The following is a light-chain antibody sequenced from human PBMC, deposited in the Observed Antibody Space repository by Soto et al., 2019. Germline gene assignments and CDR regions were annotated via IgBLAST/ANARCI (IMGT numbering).Light chain of an antibody. V-gene: IGKV1-5*03. Sequence: DIQMTQSPSTLSASVGDRVTITCRASESISSWLAWYQQKPGKAPKLLIYKASSLERGVPSRFSGSGSGTDFTLTISSLQPDYFATYYCQHYNTYSTFGQGTKVEIE. J-gene: IGKJ1*01. CDR2: KAS. CDR1: ESISSW. CDR3: QHYNTYST.